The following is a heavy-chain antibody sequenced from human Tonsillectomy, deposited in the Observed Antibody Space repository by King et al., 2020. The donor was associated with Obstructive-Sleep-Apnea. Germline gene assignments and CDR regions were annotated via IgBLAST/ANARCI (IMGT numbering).Heavy chain of an antibody. CDR2: IYYSGST. CDR3: ARDGGYYYDSSGYYPFWY. V-gene: IGHV4-59*01. J-gene: IGHJ4*02. Sequence: QLQESGPGLVKPSETLSLTCTVSGGSISSYYWSWIRQPPGKGLEWIGYIYYSGSTNYNPSLKIRVTISVDTSKNQFSLKLSSVTAAGTAVYYCARDGGYYYDSSGYYPFWYWGQGTLVTVSS. CDR1: GGSISSYY. D-gene: IGHD3-22*01.